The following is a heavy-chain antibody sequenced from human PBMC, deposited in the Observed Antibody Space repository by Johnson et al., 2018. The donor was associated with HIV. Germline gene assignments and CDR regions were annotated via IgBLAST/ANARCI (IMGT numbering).Heavy chain of an antibody. J-gene: IGHJ3*02. D-gene: IGHD1-26*01. CDR2: IKQDGSEK. V-gene: IGHV3-7*03. Sequence: VQLVESGGGLVQPGGSLRLSCAASGFTVSSNYMRWVRQAPGKGLEWVANIKQDGSEKFYVDSVKGRFSISRDNAKNSLYLQMNSLRAEDTAVYYCARLIVGAPGAFDIWGQGTMVTVSS. CDR3: ARLIVGAPGAFDI. CDR1: GFTVSSNY.